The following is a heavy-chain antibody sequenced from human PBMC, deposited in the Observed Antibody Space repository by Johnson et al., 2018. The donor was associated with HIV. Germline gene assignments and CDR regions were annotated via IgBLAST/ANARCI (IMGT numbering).Heavy chain of an antibody. CDR1: GFTFSDYA. D-gene: IGHD2-15*01. CDR3: ARVHIYCSGGGCYHLEHPFI. Sequence: VQLVESGGGVVQPGRSLRLSCAASGFTFSDYAVHWVRQATGKGLEWVSAIGTAGDTYYPGSVKGRFTISRENAKNSLYLQMDSLIVEDTAVYYCARVHIYCSGGGCYHLEHPFIWGQGTSVIVSS. CDR2: IGTAGDT. J-gene: IGHJ3*02. V-gene: IGHV3-13*01.